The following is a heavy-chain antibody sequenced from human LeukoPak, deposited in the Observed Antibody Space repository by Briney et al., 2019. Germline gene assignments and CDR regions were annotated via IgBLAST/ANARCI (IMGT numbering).Heavy chain of an antibody. Sequence: EASVKVSCKASGGTFSSYAMSWVRQAPGKGLEWVSAISGSGGSTYYADSVKGRFTISRDNSKNTLYLQMNSLRAEDTAVYYCAKDPEGIAAAAPGDYWGQGTLVTVSS. V-gene: IGHV3-23*01. CDR1: GGTFSSYA. J-gene: IGHJ4*02. D-gene: IGHD6-13*01. CDR2: ISGSGGST. CDR3: AKDPEGIAAAAPGDY.